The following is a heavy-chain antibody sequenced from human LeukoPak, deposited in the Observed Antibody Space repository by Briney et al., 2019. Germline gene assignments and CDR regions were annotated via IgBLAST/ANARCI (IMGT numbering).Heavy chain of an antibody. CDR1: GGSISSYY. D-gene: IGHD6-6*01. V-gene: IGHV4-4*07. Sequence: SETLSLTCTVSGGSISSYYWSWIRQPAGKGLEWIGRVHTSGSTNYNPSLKSRVTMSVDTAKNQFSLKVGSVTAADTAVYYCTRDLLYSSSSDGQGYWGQGTLVTVSS. J-gene: IGHJ4*02. CDR2: VHTSGST. CDR3: TRDLLYSSSSDGQGY.